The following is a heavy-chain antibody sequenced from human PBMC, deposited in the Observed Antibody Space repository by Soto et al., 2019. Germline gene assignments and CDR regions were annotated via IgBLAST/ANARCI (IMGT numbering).Heavy chain of an antibody. V-gene: IGHV3-30-3*01. Sequence: GGSLRLSCAASGFTFSSYAMHWVRQAPGKGLEWVAVISYDGSNKYYADSVKGRFTISRDNSKNTLYLQMNSLRAEDTAVYYCARETNDFWSGPPLYGMDVWGRGTTVTVSS. D-gene: IGHD3-3*01. CDR3: ARETNDFWSGPPLYGMDV. J-gene: IGHJ6*02. CDR2: ISYDGSNK. CDR1: GFTFSSYA.